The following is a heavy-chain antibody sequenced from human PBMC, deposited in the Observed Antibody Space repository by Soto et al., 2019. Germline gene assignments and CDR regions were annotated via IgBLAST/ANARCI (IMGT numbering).Heavy chain of an antibody. CDR1: GGTFSSYA. CDR2: IIPIFGTA. Sequence: SVTVSCTASGGTFSSYAIGCVRQAPGQGLEWMGGIIPIFGTANYAQKFQGRVTITADESTSTAYMELSSLRSEDTAVYYCARDYPGMGIAVAGPLDYWGQGTLITVSS. J-gene: IGHJ4*02. D-gene: IGHD6-19*01. V-gene: IGHV1-69*13. CDR3: ARDYPGMGIAVAGPLDY.